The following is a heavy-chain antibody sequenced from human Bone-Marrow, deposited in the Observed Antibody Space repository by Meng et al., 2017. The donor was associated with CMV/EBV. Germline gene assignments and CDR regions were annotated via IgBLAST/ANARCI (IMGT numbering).Heavy chain of an antibody. D-gene: IGHD4/OR15-4a*01. CDR1: GFALSVYS. Sequence: GESLKISCAASGFALSVYSMHWVRQAPGKGLVWVSRSNTDGSVRSYVDSVKGRFTISRDNAKNTLFLEMNSLRAEDTALYYCTRDSNYAFHIWGQGTMVTF. CDR3: TRDSNYAFHI. CDR2: SNTDGSVR. V-gene: IGHV3-74*01. J-gene: IGHJ3*02.